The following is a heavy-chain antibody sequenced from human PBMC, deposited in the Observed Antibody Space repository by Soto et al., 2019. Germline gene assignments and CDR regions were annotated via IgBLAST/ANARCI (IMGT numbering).Heavy chain of an antibody. V-gene: IGHV4-4*07. CDR1: GGSISGFN. CDR2: IYSSGRT. D-gene: IGHD4-17*01. CDR3: ARISVTTTYGMDV. Sequence: QVQLQESGPGLVKPSETLSLTCRVSGGSISGFNWGWTRQSAGKGLEWIGRIYSSGRTNYNPSLTSRVTMSVDTSKYKVSLKLTSVTAADTAVYYCARISVTTTYGMDVWGQGTTVTVSS. J-gene: IGHJ6*02.